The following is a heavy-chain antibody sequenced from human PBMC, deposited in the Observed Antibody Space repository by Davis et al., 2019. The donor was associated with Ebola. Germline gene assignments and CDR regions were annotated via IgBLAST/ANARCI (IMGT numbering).Heavy chain of an antibody. CDR3: ARGLYSSGWYGDLWGDY. J-gene: IGHJ4*02. Sequence: PGGSLRLSCAASGFTFSSYWMSWVRQAPGKGLEWVANIKQDGSEKYYVDSVKGRFTISRDNAKNSLYLQMNSLRAEDTAVYYCARGLYSSGWYGDLWGDYWGQGTLVTVSS. CDR2: IKQDGSEK. V-gene: IGHV3-7*01. D-gene: IGHD6-19*01. CDR1: GFTFSSYW.